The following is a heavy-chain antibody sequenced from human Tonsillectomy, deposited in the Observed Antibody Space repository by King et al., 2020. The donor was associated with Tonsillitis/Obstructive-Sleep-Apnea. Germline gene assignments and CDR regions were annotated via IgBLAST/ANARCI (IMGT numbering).Heavy chain of an antibody. D-gene: IGHD1-1*01. CDR3: ARYRADDRRDYFDY. Sequence: VPLQESGPGLVKPSQTLSLTCTVSGGSISSGGYYWSWIRQHPGKGLEWIGYIYYSGSTYYNPSLKSLVTISVDTSKNQFSLKLSSVTAADTAVYYCARYRADDRRDYFDYWGQGTLVTVSS. J-gene: IGHJ4*02. CDR2: IYYSGST. CDR1: GGSISSGGYY. V-gene: IGHV4-31*01.